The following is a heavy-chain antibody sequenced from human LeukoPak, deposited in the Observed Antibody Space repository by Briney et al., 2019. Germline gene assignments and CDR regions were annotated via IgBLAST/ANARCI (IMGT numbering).Heavy chain of an antibody. V-gene: IGHV3-53*01. D-gene: IGHD6-6*01. J-gene: IGHJ4*02. Sequence: GGSLRLSCTVSGFTVSSNSMSWVRQAPGKGLEWVSFIYSGTIHYSDSVKGRFTISRDNSKNTLYLQMNSLRAEDTAVYYCARRHVEYSSSSDPYYFDYWGQGTLVTVSS. CDR2: IYSGTI. CDR3: ARRHVEYSSSSDPYYFDY. CDR1: GFTVSSNS.